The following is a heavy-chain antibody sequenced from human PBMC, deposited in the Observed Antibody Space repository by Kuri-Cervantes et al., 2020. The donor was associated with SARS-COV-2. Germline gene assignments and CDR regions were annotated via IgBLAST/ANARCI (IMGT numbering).Heavy chain of an antibody. D-gene: IGHD1-14*01. Sequence: GESLKISCAACGFTFSSYDMHWVRQATGKGLEWVSAIGTAGDTYYPGSVKGQFTISRENAKNSLYLQMNSLRAGDTAVYYCATKPPGVNDAFDIWGQGTMVTVSS. J-gene: IGHJ3*02. CDR1: GFTFSSYD. V-gene: IGHV3-13*03. CDR3: ATKPPGVNDAFDI. CDR2: IGTAGDT.